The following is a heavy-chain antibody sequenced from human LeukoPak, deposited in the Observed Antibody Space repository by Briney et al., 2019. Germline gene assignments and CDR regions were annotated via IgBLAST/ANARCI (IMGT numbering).Heavy chain of an antibody. J-gene: IGHJ4*02. CDR3: ATNSSSRGGFDY. V-gene: IGHV3-23*01. Sequence: GGSLRLSCADSGFTFSSYAMSWVRQAPGKGLEWVSGVSGSGGTTYYADSVKGRFTISRDNSTNTLYLQMNSLRAEDTAVYYCATNSSSRGGFDYWGQGTLVTVSS. CDR1: GFTFSSYA. D-gene: IGHD6-6*01. CDR2: VSGSGGTT.